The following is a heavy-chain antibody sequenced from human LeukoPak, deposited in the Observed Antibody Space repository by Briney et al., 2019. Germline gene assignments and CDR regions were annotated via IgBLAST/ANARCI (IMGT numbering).Heavy chain of an antibody. J-gene: IGHJ4*02. V-gene: IGHV3-23*01. CDR2: ISGNGGST. D-gene: IGHD1-26*01. CDR1: GFTFSSYA. CDR3: AKDRALGSFRYYEY. Sequence: GGSLRLSCAASGFTFSSYAMNWVRQAPRKGLEWVSGISGNGGSTQSADSVKGRIPLSRDNSRSTLYLQMNSLRAEDTAVYYSAKDRALGSFRYYEYWGQGTLVTASS.